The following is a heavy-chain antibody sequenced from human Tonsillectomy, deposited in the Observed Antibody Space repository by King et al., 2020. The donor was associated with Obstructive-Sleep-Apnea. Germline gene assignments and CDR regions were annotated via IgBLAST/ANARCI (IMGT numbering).Heavy chain of an antibody. Sequence: VQLVESGGGLVKPGGSLRLSCAASGFTFSNAWMSWVRQAPGKGLEWVCRIKSKTDGGTTDYAAPVKGIFTISRDDSKNTLYLKMNILKTEDTAVYYCTTDRHGDDVRLYYYNYGMDVWGQGTTVTVSS. CDR3: TTDRHGDDVRLYYYNYGMDV. V-gene: IGHV3-15*01. D-gene: IGHD4-17*01. CDR2: IKSKTDGGTT. CDR1: GFTFSNAW. J-gene: IGHJ6*02.